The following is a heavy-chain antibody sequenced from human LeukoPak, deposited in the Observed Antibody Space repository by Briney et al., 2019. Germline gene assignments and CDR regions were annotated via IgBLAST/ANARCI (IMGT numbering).Heavy chain of an antibody. D-gene: IGHD6-13*01. CDR2: IYTSGST. Sequence: SETLSLTCTVSGGSISSYYWSWLRQPAGKGLEWIGRIYTSGSTNYNPSLKSRVTMSVDTSKNQFSLKLSSVTAADTAVYYCARDLDSSSWYAAFDIWGQGTMVTVSS. CDR3: ARDLDSSSWYAAFDI. V-gene: IGHV4-4*07. J-gene: IGHJ3*02. CDR1: GGSISSYY.